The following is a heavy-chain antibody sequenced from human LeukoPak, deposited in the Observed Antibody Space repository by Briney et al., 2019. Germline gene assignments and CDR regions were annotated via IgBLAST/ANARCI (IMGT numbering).Heavy chain of an antibody. CDR2: IWYDGSNK. V-gene: IGHV3-33*08. CDR3: ARDVLRAFDI. CDR1: GFTFSSYS. J-gene: IGHJ3*02. Sequence: GGSLRLSCAASGFTFSSYSMNWVRQAPGKGLEWVAVIWYDGSNKYYADSVKGRFTISRDNSKNTLYLRMNSLRAEDTAVYYCARDVLRAFDIWGQGTMVTVSS.